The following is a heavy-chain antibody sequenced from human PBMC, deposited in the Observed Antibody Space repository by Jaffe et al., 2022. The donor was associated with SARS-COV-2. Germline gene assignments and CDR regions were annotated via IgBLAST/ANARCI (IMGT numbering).Heavy chain of an antibody. CDR3: ARDGGGWLQTNDAFDI. CDR2: IYSGGST. D-gene: IGHD3-16*01. Sequence: EVQLVESGGGLVQPGGSLRLSCAASGFTVSSNYMSWVRQAPGKGLEWVSVIYSGGSTYYADSVKGRFTISRDNSKNTLYLQMNSLRAEDTAVYYCARDGGGWLQTNDAFDIWGQGTMVTVSS. J-gene: IGHJ3*02. CDR1: GFTVSSNY. V-gene: IGHV3-66*02.